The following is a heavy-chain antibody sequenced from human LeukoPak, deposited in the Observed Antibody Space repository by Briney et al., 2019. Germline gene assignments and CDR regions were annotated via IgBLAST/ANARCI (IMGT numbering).Heavy chain of an antibody. CDR1: GGSISSYY. CDR3: ARIAVAGSY. CDR2: IYYSGST. V-gene: IGHV4-59*12. D-gene: IGHD6-19*01. Sequence: SETLSLTCTVPGGSISSYYWSWIRQPPGKGLEWIGYIYYSGSTNYNPSLKSRVTISVDTSKNQFSLRLSSVTAADTAVYYCARIAVAGSYWGQGTLVTVSS. J-gene: IGHJ4*02.